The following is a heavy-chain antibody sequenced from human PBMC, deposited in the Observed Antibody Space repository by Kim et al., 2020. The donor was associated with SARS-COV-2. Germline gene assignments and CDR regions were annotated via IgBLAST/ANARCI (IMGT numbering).Heavy chain of an antibody. D-gene: IGHD6-19*01. V-gene: IGHV4-34*01. J-gene: IGHJ4*01. CDR2: INHSGST. Sequence: SETLSLTCAVYGGSFSGYYWSWIRQPPGKGLEWIGEINHSGSTNYNPSLKSRVTISVDTSKNQFSLKLSSVTATATAVSYCSRAGWQCLGRAIFYYFDY. CDR1: GGSFSGYY. CDR3: SRAGWQCLGRAIFYYFDY.